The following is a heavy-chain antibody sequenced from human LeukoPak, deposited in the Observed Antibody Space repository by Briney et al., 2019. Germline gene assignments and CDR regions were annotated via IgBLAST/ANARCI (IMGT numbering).Heavy chain of an antibody. CDR1: GFTFSDTW. Sequence: GGSLRLSCAASGFTFSDTWMHWVRQAPGEGLVWVSRIRSDGSDTRYAESVKGRFTISRDNAKNTLYLQMNSLRAEDTAVYYCARVGVFSSSWLLYWGQGTLVTVSS. D-gene: IGHD6-13*01. V-gene: IGHV3-74*01. CDR3: ARVGVFSSSWLLY. CDR2: IRSDGSDT. J-gene: IGHJ4*02.